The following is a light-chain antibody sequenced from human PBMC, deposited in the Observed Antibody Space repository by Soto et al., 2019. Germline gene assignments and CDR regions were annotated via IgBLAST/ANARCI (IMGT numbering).Light chain of an antibody. CDR3: EHYYSYSET. CDR2: KAS. CDR1: QSISDR. V-gene: IGKV1-5*03. J-gene: IGKJ1*01. Sequence: DIQMSPSDRNRAVSGKNRVTGGRRASQSISDRLAWYQQQTGRAPEVLIYKASTLESGVPSRFFGSGSGTEFALTIRSLQPGDSATSYYEHYYSYSETFGQGTKVDIK.